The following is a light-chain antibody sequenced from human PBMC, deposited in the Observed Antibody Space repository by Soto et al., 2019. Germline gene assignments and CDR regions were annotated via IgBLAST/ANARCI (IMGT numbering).Light chain of an antibody. CDR1: SSDVGGYDY. CDR2: EVS. CDR3: SSYTGSSALV. Sequence: QAASVSGSPGQSITISCTGTSSDVGGYDYVSWYQHHPGKVPKLIIYEVSKRPSGVSHRFSGSKSGNTASLTISGLQAEDEADYYCSSYTGSSALVFGGGTKLTVL. J-gene: IGLJ2*01. V-gene: IGLV2-14*01.